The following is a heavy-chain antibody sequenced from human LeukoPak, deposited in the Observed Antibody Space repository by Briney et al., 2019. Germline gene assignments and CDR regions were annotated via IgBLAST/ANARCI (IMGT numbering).Heavy chain of an antibody. V-gene: IGHV4-59*01. J-gene: IGHJ3*02. CDR3: ARVFSDAFDI. CDR1: GGSISSYY. CDR2: IYYSGST. Sequence: SETLSLTCTVSGGSISSYYWSWIRQPPGKGLEWIGYIYYSGSTNYSPSLKSRVTISVDTSKNQFSLKLSSVTAADTAVYYCARVFSDAFDIWGQGTMVTVSS.